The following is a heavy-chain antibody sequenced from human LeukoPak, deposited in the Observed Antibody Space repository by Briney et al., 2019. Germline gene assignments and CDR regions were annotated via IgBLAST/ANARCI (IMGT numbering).Heavy chain of an antibody. CDR2: ISSSGSTI. D-gene: IGHD3-10*02. CDR1: GFTFSTYR. V-gene: IGHV3-48*04. Sequence: GGSLRLSCAASGFTFSTYRMNWVRQAPGKGLEWVSYISSSGSTIYYADSVKGRFTISRDNAKNSLYLQMNSLRAEDTAVYYCAELGITMIGGVWGKGTTVTISS. J-gene: IGHJ6*04. CDR3: AELGITMIGGV.